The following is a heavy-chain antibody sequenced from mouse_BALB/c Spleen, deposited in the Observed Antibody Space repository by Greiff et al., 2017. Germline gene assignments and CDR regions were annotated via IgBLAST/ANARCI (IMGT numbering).Heavy chain of an antibody. CDR1: GFTFSSYG. CDR3: ARHQWGFAY. V-gene: IGHV5-17*02. CDR2: ISSGSSTI. Sequence: EVKLMASGGGLVQPGGSRKLSCAASGFTFSSYGMYWVRQAPEKGLEWVAYISSGSSTIYYADTVKGRFTISRDNPKNTLFLQMTSLRSEDTAMYYCARHQWGFAYWGQGTLVTVSA. J-gene: IGHJ3*01.